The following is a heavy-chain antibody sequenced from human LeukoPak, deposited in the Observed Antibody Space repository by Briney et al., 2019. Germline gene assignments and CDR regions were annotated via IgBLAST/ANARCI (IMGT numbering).Heavy chain of an antibody. CDR2: ISSSSSYI. Sequence: ETLSLTCTVSGGSISSSSYYWGWIRQPPGKGLEWVSSISSSSSYIYYADSVKGRFTISRDNAKNSLYLQMNSLRAEDTAVYYCARDSNWNYVGVYNWFDPWGQGTLVTVSS. V-gene: IGHV3-21*01. D-gene: IGHD1-7*01. CDR1: GGSISSSS. CDR3: ARDSNWNYVGVYNWFDP. J-gene: IGHJ5*02.